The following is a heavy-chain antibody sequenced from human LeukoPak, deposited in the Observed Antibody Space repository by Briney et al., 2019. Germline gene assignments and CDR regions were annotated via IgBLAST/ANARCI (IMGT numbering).Heavy chain of an antibody. CDR1: GFTFSSYA. D-gene: IGHD4-17*01. V-gene: IGHV3-23*01. Sequence: PGGSLRLSCAASGFTFSSYAMSWVRQAPGKGLEWVSAISGSGGSTYYADCVKGRFTISRDNSKNTLYLQMNSLRAEDTAVYYCARALYGDYGYYYMDVWGKGTTVTVSS. J-gene: IGHJ6*03. CDR3: ARALYGDYGYYYMDV. CDR2: ISGSGGST.